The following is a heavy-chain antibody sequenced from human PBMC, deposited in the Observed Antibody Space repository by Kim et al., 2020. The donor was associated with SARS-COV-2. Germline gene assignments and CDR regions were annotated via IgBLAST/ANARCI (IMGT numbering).Heavy chain of an antibody. J-gene: IGHJ4*02. CDR3: ARMRPGKGYFDY. Sequence: YYAHSVKGRFTNSRDNSKNTLYLQMNSLRAEDTAVYYCARMRPGKGYFDYWGQGTLVTVSS. V-gene: IGHV3-30*01. D-gene: IGHD6-13*01.